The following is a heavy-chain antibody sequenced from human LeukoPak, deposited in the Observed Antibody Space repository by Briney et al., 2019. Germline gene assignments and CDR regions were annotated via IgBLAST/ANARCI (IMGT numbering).Heavy chain of an antibody. CDR1: GGSVSGDT. D-gene: IGHD2-2*01. V-gene: IGHV4-34*01. J-gene: IGHJ4*02. Sequence: SETLSLTCGVSGGSVSGDTWSWVRQPPGKRLEWIGDISHTESTIDNPSLKTRVAISRDTSKNEFSVRLNSVTAADTAVYYCARRGRHCSSRTSCYYYFDFWGQGALVTVSS. CDR2: ISHTEST. CDR3: ARRGRHCSSRTSCYYYFDF.